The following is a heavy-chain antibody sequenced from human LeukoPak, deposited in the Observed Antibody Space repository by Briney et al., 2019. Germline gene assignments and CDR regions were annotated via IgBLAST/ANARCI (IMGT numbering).Heavy chain of an antibody. CDR2: TKSKTDGGTT. V-gene: IGHV3-15*01. CDR1: GFTFSNAW. D-gene: IGHD4-11*01. CDR3: TTLQEVDY. Sequence: GGSLRLSCAASGFTFSNAWMSWVRQAPGKGLEWVGRTKSKTDGGTTDYAAPVKGRFTISRDDSKNTLYLQMNSLKTEDTAVYYCTTLQEVDYWGQGTLVTVSS. J-gene: IGHJ4*02.